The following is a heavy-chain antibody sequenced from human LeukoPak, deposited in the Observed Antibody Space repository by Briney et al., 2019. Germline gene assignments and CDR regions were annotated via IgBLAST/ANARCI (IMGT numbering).Heavy chain of an antibody. CDR1: GGSISSGSYY. CDR3: ARVGPEVAFDI. Sequence: SQTLSLTCTVSGGSISSGSYYWSWIRQPAGKGLEWIGRIYTSGSTNYNPSLKSRVTISVDTSKNQFSLKLSSVTAADTAVYYCARVGPEVAFDIWGQGTMVTVSS. CDR2: IYTSGST. D-gene: IGHD1-14*01. V-gene: IGHV4-61*02. J-gene: IGHJ3*02.